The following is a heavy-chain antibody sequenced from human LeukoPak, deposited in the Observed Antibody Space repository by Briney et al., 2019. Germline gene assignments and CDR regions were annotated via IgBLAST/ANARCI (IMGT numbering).Heavy chain of an antibody. J-gene: IGHJ4*02. CDR1: GFIFGDYA. CDR3: TREGGSSDFDY. D-gene: IGHD1-26*01. V-gene: IGHV3-49*04. CDR2: IRTETYGGTT. Sequence: GGSLRLSCTASGFIFGDYAMSWVRQAPGKGQEWVGLIRTETYGGTTEYAASVKGRFTISRDDSKSIAFLQLNSLKSEDTAVYYCTREGGSSDFDYWGQGTLVTVSS.